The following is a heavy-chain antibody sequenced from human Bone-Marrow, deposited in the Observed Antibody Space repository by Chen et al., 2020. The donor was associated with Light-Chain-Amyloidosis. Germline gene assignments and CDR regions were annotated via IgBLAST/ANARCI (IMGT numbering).Heavy chain of an antibody. CDR1: GFSFSTYW. CDR2: TNSAGTST. V-gene: IGHV3-74*01. D-gene: IGHD3-9*01. CDR3: ARTTLRYLDY. J-gene: IGHJ4*02. Sequence: EVLLVESGGVVVQPGGSLRLSCTASGFSFSTYWMHWVRQSPGKGLVSVSRTNSAGTSTTYADSVKGRFTVSRDNTKNTMYLEMNSLRVEDTAVYYCARTTLRYLDYWGQGTLVTVSS.